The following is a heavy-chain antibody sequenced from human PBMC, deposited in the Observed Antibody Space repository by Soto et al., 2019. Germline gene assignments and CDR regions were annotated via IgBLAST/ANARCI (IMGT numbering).Heavy chain of an antibody. CDR1: GFTFTNYW. CDR3: ARGPGGSSSYYYYEYYMDV. CDR2: VNSDEGSA. J-gene: IGHJ6*03. V-gene: IGHV3-74*01. D-gene: IGHD3-10*01. Sequence: EVQLVESGGGLVQPGGSLRLSCAASGFTFTNYWMHWVRQAPGPVLVWVSRVNSDEGSASYADSVKGRFTISRDNAKNTLYLQMNSLRAEDTAVYYCARGPGGSSSYYYYEYYMDVGCKGTTVTVSS.